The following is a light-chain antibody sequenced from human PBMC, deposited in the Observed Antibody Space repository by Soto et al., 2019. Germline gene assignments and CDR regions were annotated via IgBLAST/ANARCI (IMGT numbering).Light chain of an antibody. CDR2: DAS. CDR3: QQYSRYSLT. V-gene: IGKV1-5*01. Sequence: DIQMPQSPSTLSASVGDRVTITCRASQSISSWLAWYQQKPGKAPKLLIYDASSLESGVPSRFSGSGSDTEFTLTTNNLQPDDVAAYHCQQYSRYSLTFGGGTKVEMK. CDR1: QSISSW. J-gene: IGKJ4*01.